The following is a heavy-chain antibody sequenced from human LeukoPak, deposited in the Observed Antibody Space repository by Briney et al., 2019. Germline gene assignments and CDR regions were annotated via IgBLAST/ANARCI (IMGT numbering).Heavy chain of an antibody. CDR3: AKDLAATQLSYFDY. D-gene: IGHD2-15*01. Sequence: PGGSLRLSCAASGFTFSSYAMSWVRQAPGKGLEWVSAISGSGGSTYYADSVKGRFTIPRDNSKNTLYLQMNSLRAEDTAVYYCAKDLAATQLSYFDYWGQGTLVTVSS. CDR1: GFTFSSYA. J-gene: IGHJ4*02. CDR2: ISGSGGST. V-gene: IGHV3-23*01.